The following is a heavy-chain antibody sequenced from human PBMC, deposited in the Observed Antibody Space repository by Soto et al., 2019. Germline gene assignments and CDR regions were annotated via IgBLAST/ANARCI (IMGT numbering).Heavy chain of an antibody. V-gene: IGHV5-51*01. CDR2: IYPGDSDT. CDR1: GYSFTSYW. Sequence: PGESLKISCKGSGYSFTSYWIGWVRQMPGKGLEWMGIIYPGDSDTRYSPSFQGQVTISADKSISTAYLQWSSLKASDTAMYYCARSKPGCSSTSCYPDYYYYGMDVWGQGTTVTVSS. J-gene: IGHJ6*02. D-gene: IGHD2-2*01. CDR3: ARSKPGCSSTSCYPDYYYYGMDV.